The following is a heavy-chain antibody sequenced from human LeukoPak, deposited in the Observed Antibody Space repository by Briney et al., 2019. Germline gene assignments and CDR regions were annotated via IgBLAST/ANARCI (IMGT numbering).Heavy chain of an antibody. CDR1: GFTFSSYA. Sequence: PGGSLRLSYAASGFTFSSYAMSWVRQAPGKGLEWVSAISGSGGSTYYADSVKGRFTISRDNSKNTLYLQMNSLRAEDTAVYYCARDHADAWGYYYYGMDVWGQGTTVTVSS. CDR2: ISGSGGST. D-gene: IGHD3-16*01. V-gene: IGHV3-23*01. CDR3: ARDHADAWGYYYYGMDV. J-gene: IGHJ6*02.